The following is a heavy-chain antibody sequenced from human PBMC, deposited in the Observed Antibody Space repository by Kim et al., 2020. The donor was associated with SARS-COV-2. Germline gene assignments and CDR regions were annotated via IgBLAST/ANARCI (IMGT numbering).Heavy chain of an antibody. CDR1: GYTFTSYA. J-gene: IGHJ3*02. D-gene: IGHD3-9*01. V-gene: IGHV1-3*01. Sequence: ASVKVSCKASGYTFTSYAMHWVRQAPGQRLEWMGWINAGNGNTKYSQKFQGRVTITSDTSASTAYMELSSLRSEDTAVYYCARVTMSNFVLRYFDWLGGGAFDIWGQGTMVTVSS. CDR2: INAGNGNT. CDR3: ARVTMSNFVLRYFDWLGGGAFDI.